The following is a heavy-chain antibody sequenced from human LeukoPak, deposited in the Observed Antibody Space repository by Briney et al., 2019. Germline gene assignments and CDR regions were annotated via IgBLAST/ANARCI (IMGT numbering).Heavy chain of an antibody. Sequence: GGSPRLSCADSGFSSSTFAMSWVRPAAGKGLDWDSSIRGSGGSTYYADSVKGRFTISRDSSKNTLYLQMNSLRGEDTAVYYCAKGVGTNKGGYYFDYWGQGTPVTVSS. V-gene: IGHV3-23*01. CDR1: GFSSSTFA. CDR2: IRGSGGST. CDR3: AKGVGTNKGGYYFDY. D-gene: IGHD1-26*01. J-gene: IGHJ4*02.